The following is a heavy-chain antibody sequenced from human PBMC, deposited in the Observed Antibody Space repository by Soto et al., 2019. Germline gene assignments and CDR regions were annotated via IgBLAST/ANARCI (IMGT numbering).Heavy chain of an antibody. CDR3: ARIGSPPRIDAATYYCDS. Sequence: QVQLVQSGAEVKKPGSSVKVSCKASGGTFSSSAISWVRQDPGQGLEWMGGIIPIFGTANYAQKFLGRVTITPDDSTSTAYRDLSSLSGADSAVYYCARIGSPPRIDAATYYCDSCGQRTMVTVSS. CDR2: IIPIFGTA. CDR1: GGTFSSSA. V-gene: IGHV1-69*05. D-gene: IGHD6-25*01. J-gene: IGHJ4*02.